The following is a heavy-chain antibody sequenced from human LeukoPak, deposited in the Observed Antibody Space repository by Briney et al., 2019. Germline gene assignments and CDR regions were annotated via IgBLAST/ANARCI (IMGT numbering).Heavy chain of an antibody. D-gene: IGHD3-10*01. Sequence: ASETLSLTCTVSGGSISSYYWSWIRQPPGKGLEWIGYIYYSGSTNYNPSLKSRVTISVDTSKNQFSLKLSSVTAADTAVYYCAREGYGSGDLRYYYGMDVWGQGTTVTVSS. J-gene: IGHJ6*02. CDR1: GGSISSYY. V-gene: IGHV4-59*01. CDR2: IYYSGST. CDR3: AREGYGSGDLRYYYGMDV.